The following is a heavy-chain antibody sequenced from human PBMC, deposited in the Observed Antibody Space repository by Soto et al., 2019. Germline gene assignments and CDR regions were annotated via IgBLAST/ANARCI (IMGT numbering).Heavy chain of an antibody. D-gene: IGHD2-2*01. CDR1: GFTFSSYG. CDR3: AKGPAIVVVPAAMNYYYGMDV. V-gene: IGHV3-30*18. CDR2: ISYDGSNK. J-gene: IGHJ6*02. Sequence: QVQLVESGGGVVQPGRSLRLSCAASGFTFSSYGMHWVRQAPGKGLEWVAVISYDGSNKYYADSVKGRFTISRDNSKNTRYLQMHSLRAEDTAVYYCAKGPAIVVVPAAMNYYYGMDVWGQGTTVTVSS.